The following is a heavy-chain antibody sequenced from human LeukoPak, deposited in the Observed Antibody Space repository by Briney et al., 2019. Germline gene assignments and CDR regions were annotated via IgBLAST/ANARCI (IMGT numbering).Heavy chain of an antibody. D-gene: IGHD6-19*01. Sequence: GASVKVSCKASGGTFSSYAISWVRQAPGQGLEWMGRIIPIFGTANYAQKFQGRVTITTDESTSTAYMELSNLRSEDTAVYYCARRGVAVAGTEDAFDIWGQGTMVTVSS. CDR1: GGTFSSYA. CDR3: ARRGVAVAGTEDAFDI. V-gene: IGHV1-69*05. J-gene: IGHJ3*02. CDR2: IIPIFGTA.